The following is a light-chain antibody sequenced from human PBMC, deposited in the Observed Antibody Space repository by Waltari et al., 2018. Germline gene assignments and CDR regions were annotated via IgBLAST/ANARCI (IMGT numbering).Light chain of an antibody. CDR3: QHRPIT. CDR1: QRVSSSY. V-gene: IGKV3-20*01. Sequence: EIVLKQSPGTLSLSPGERATLSCRASQRVSSSYLAWYQQKPGQAPRLLIYGASSRATGIPDRVRGSGSGTDVTLTISRLEPEDFAVYYCQHRPITFGQGTRLEIK. CDR2: GAS. J-gene: IGKJ5*01.